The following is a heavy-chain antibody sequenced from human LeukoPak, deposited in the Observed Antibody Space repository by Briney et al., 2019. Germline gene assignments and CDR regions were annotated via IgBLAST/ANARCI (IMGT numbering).Heavy chain of an antibody. CDR1: GGSISGYY. CDR3: ARLRRAGWLEYYFDY. D-gene: IGHD6-19*01. Sequence: SETLSLTCTVSGGSISGYYWSWIRQPPGKGLEWIGYMYYSGSTNYNPSLKSRVTISVDTSKNQFSLKLSSVAAADTAVYYCARLRRAGWLEYYFDYWGQGTLVTVSS. J-gene: IGHJ4*02. V-gene: IGHV4-59*01. CDR2: MYYSGST.